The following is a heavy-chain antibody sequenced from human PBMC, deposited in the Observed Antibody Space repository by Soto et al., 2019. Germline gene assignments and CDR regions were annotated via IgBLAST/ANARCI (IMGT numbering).Heavy chain of an antibody. D-gene: IGHD6-13*01. CDR1: GFTFSSYA. V-gene: IGHV3-23*01. J-gene: IGHJ4*02. CDR2: ISGSGGST. Sequence: GGSLRLSCAASGFTFSSYAMSWVRQAPGKGLEWVSAISGSGGSTYYADSVKGRFTISRDNSKNTLYLQMNSLRAEDTAVYYCAKDPPPYSSSWYYFDYWGQGTLVTVSS. CDR3: AKDPPPYSSSWYYFDY.